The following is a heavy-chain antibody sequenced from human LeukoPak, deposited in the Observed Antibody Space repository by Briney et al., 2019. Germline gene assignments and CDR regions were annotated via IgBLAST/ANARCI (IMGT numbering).Heavy chain of an antibody. D-gene: IGHD3-22*01. CDR2: ISYDGSNK. Sequence: GRSLRLSCAASGFTFSSYAMHWVRQAPGKGLEWVAVISYDGSNKYYADSVKGRFTISRDNSKNTLYLQMNSLRAEDTAVYYCAKDGTGGYYYLDYWGQGTLVTVSS. CDR1: GFTFSSYA. V-gene: IGHV3-30-3*01. CDR3: AKDGTGGYYYLDY. J-gene: IGHJ4*02.